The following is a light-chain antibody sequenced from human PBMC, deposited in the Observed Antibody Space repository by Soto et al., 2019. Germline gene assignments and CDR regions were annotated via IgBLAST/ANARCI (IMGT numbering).Light chain of an antibody. V-gene: IGKV1-39*01. J-gene: IGKJ2*01. CDR1: QSISSY. CDR2: AAS. Sequence: DIQMPQSPSSLSASVGDRVTITCRASQSISSYLNWYQQKPGKAPKLLISAASSLQSGVPSRFSGSGSGTDFTLTISSLQPEDFATYNCQQSYSTPYTFGQGTKLEIK. CDR3: QQSYSTPYT.